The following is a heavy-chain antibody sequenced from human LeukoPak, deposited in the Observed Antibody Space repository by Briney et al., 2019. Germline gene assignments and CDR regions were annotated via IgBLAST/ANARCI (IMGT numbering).Heavy chain of an antibody. CDR1: GFTFSNFA. Sequence: PGGSLRLSCAAPGFTFSNFAVNWVRQAPGKGLEWVSVIGGGDGSIYYADSVKGRFTISRDNSKNTLYLQMASLRAEDEAIYYCAKGMGPAHYYFYGMDVWGQGTTVTVSS. D-gene: IGHD2-8*01. V-gene: IGHV3-23*01. CDR2: IGGGDGSI. J-gene: IGHJ6*02. CDR3: AKGMGPAHYYFYGMDV.